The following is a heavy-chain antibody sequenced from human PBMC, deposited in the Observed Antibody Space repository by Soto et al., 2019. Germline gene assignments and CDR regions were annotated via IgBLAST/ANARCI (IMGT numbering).Heavy chain of an antibody. CDR2: INHSGST. J-gene: IGHJ5*02. CDR3: ARARAVDTDMVANWYDP. D-gene: IGHD5-18*01. Sequence: SETLSLTCAVYGGSFSGYYWSWIRQPPGKGLEWIGEINHSGSTNYNPSLKSRVTISVDTSKNQFSLKLSSVTAADTGVYYCARARAVDTDMVANWYDPWGRGTLVTVSS. V-gene: IGHV4-34*01. CDR1: GGSFSGYY.